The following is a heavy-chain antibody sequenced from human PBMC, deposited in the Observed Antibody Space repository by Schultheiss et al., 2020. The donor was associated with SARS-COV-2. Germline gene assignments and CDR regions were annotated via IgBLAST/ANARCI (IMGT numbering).Heavy chain of an antibody. CDR1: GFTFSSYS. V-gene: IGHV3-48*04. J-gene: IGHJ6*03. Sequence: GESLKISCAASGFTFSSYSMNWVRQAPGKGLEWVSYISSSSTIYYADSVKGRFTISRDNAKNSLYLQMNSLRAEDTAVYYCASTPSSVAYYYYYYMDVWGKGTTVTVSS. CDR3: ASTPSSVAYYYYYYMDV. CDR2: ISSSSTI. D-gene: IGHD3-22*01.